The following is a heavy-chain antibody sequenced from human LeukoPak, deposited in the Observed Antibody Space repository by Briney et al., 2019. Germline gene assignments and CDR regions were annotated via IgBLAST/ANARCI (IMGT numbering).Heavy chain of an antibody. V-gene: IGHV1-46*01. CDR2: INPSGGST. Sequence: ASVKVSCKASGYTFTSYYMHWVRQAPGQGLEWMGIINPSGGSTSYAQKFQGRVTMTRDTSTSTVYMELSSLRSEDTAVYYCARGSVRAPRSYYYYYGMDVWGQGTTVTVSS. D-gene: IGHD4-17*01. CDR1: GYTFTSYY. CDR3: ARGSVRAPRSYYYYYGMDV. J-gene: IGHJ6*02.